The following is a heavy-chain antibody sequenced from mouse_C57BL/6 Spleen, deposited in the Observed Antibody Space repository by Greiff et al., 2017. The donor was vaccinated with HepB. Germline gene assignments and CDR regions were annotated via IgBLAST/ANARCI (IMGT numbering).Heavy chain of an antibody. CDR2: INPSTGGT. Sequence: EVQLVESGPELVKPGASVKISCKASGYSFTGYYMNWVKQSPEKSLEWIGEINPSTGGTTYNQKFKAKATLTVDKSSSTAYMQLKSLTSEDSAVYYCARIYDAMDYWGQGTSVTVSS. D-gene: IGHD2-3*01. J-gene: IGHJ4*01. CDR1: GYSFTGYY. V-gene: IGHV1-42*01. CDR3: ARIYDAMDY.